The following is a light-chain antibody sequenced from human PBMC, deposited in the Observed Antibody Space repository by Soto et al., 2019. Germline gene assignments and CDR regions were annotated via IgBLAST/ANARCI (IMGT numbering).Light chain of an antibody. CDR2: TAS. J-gene: IGKJ4*01. V-gene: IGKV1-39*01. CDR1: QSIDSH. CDR3: QHSHSTPLT. Sequence: DIQMTQSPSSLSASAGDRVTITCRASQSIDSHLNWYQQKPGKAPKLLIYTASSLQSGVPSRFSGSGSGTDFTLTISSLQPEDFATYSCQHSHSTPLTFGGGTKVEMK.